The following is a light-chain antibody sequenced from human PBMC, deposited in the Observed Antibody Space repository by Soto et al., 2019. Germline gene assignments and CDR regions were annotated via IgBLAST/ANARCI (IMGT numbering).Light chain of an antibody. J-gene: IGLJ3*02. CDR3: CSYAPISTVV. V-gene: IGLV2-23*01. CDR1: SSDVGSYNL. Sequence: QSALTQPASVSGSPGQSITISCTGTSSDVGSYNLVSWYQQHPGKAPKLMIYEDNKRPPGVSNRFSGSKSGNTASLTISGLQAEDEAHYYCCSYAPISTVVFGGGTKLTVL. CDR2: EDN.